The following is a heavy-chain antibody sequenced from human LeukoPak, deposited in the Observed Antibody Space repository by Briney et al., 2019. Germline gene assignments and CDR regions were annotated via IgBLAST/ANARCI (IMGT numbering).Heavy chain of an antibody. CDR3: ARGDHRYCSSASCPIHFDY. CDR2: IYHCGST. J-gene: IGHJ4*02. D-gene: IGHD2-2*01. Sequence: SETLSLTCTISGGSINSHYWSWVRQPPGKGLEWIGYIYHCGSTNYNASLKSRVTISIDTPKNQFSLKRSSVTTADTAVYYCARGDHRYCSSASCPIHFDYWGQGTLVTVSS. V-gene: IGHV4-59*11. CDR1: GGSINSHY.